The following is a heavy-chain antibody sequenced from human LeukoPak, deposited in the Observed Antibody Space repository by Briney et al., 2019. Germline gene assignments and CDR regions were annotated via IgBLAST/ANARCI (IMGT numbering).Heavy chain of an antibody. CDR3: ARSGGSDAFDI. D-gene: IGHD1-1*01. Sequence: PSETLSLTCIVSDGSISSAGYYWTWIWQPPGKGLEWIGYIYHSGTTYYNPSLKSRVTISLDRSKNQFSLKLSSVTAADTAVYYCARSGGSDAFDIWGQGTMVTVSS. V-gene: IGHV4-30-2*01. J-gene: IGHJ3*02. CDR2: IYHSGTT. CDR1: DGSISSAGYY.